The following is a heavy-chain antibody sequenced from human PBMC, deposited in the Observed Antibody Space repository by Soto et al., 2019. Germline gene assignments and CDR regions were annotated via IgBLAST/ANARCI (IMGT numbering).Heavy chain of an antibody. J-gene: IGHJ4*02. Sequence: GGSLRLSCTASGFTFSDYYMSWIRQAPGKGLEWVSYISSSSSYTNYADSVKGRFTISRDNAKNSLYLQMNSLRAEDTAVYYCARDALGMYYYDSSGYYYAPYFDYWGQGTLVTVSS. V-gene: IGHV3-11*06. CDR1: GFTFSDYY. CDR2: ISSSSSYT. D-gene: IGHD3-22*01. CDR3: ARDALGMYYYDSSGYYYAPYFDY.